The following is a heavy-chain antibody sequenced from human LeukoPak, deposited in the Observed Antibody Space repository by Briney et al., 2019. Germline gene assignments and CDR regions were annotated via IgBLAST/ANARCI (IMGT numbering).Heavy chain of an antibody. CDR1: GGSISSYY. CDR3: ARSGRGLATRFDP. CDR2: IYYTGST. V-gene: IGHV4-59*13. Sequence: PSETLSLTCTVSGGSISSYYWSWIRQPPGKGLDWIGYIYYTGSTNYNPSLKSRVTLSVDTSKNQFSLKLSSVTAADTAVYYCARSGRGLATRFDPWGQGILVTVSS. J-gene: IGHJ5*02. D-gene: IGHD1-26*01.